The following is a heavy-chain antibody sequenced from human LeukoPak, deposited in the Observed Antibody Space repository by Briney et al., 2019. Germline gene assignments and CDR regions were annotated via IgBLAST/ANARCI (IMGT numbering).Heavy chain of an antibody. Sequence: PSETLSLTCTVSGGSISSYYWSWIRQPPGKGLEWIGYIYYSGSTNYNPSLKSRVTISVDTSKNQLSLKLSSVTAADTAVYYCARRRLYATTPYWYFDLWGRGTLVTVSS. J-gene: IGHJ2*01. CDR3: ARRRLYATTPYWYFDL. CDR1: GGSISSYY. V-gene: IGHV4-59*01. CDR2: IYYSGST. D-gene: IGHD2-8*01.